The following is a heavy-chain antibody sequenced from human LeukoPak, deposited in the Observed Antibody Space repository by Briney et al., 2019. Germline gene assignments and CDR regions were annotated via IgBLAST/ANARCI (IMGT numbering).Heavy chain of an antibody. CDR2: ISSSGSTI. D-gene: IGHD2-21*01. Sequence: SGGSLRLSCAASGFTFSSYEMNWVRQAPGKGLEWVSYISSSGSTIYYADSVKGRFTISRDNAKNSLYLQMNSLRAEDTAVYYCAKGGTYGIYFFDYWGQGTLVTVSS. CDR1: GFTFSSYE. CDR3: AKGGTYGIYFFDY. V-gene: IGHV3-48*03. J-gene: IGHJ4*02.